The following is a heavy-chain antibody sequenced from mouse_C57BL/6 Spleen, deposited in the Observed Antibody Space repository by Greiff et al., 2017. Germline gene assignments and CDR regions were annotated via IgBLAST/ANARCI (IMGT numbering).Heavy chain of an antibody. J-gene: IGHJ1*03. Sequence: QVQLQQPGAELVRPGTSVKLSCKASGYTFTSYWMHWVKQRPGQGLEWIGVIDPSDSYTNYNQKFKGKATLTVDTSSSTAYMQLSSLTSEDSAVYYCAREEGSSYRYWYFDVWGTGTTVTVSS. CDR2: IDPSDSYT. CDR3: AREEGSSYRYWYFDV. V-gene: IGHV1-59*01. D-gene: IGHD1-1*01. CDR1: GYTFTSYW.